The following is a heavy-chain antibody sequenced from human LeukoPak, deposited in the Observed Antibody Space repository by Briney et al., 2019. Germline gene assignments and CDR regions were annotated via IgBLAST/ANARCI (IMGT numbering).Heavy chain of an antibody. Sequence: SETLSLTGAVSGYSISSGYYWGWIRQPPAKGLEWIGSIYHSGSTYSSPSLKSRLTISVDTSKNQFSLRLSSVTAADTAVYYCARNLVMVRGLIADYWGQGTLVTVSS. CDR1: GYSISSGYY. V-gene: IGHV4-38-2*01. CDR3: ARNLVMVRGLIADY. J-gene: IGHJ4*02. D-gene: IGHD3-10*01. CDR2: IYHSGST.